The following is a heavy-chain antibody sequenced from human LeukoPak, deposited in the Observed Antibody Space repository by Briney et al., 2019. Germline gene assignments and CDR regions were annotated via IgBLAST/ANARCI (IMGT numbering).Heavy chain of an antibody. CDR1: GYTFTSYG. J-gene: IGHJ3*02. CDR2: ISAYNGNT. Sequence: ASVKVSCKASGYTFTSYGISWVRQAPGQGLEWMGWISAYNGNTNYAQKLQGRVTMTTDTSTSTAYMELRSLRSDDTAVYYCARDFGVHYYDSIPYDAFDIWGQGTMVTVSS. CDR3: ARDFGVHYYDSIPYDAFDI. D-gene: IGHD3-10*01. V-gene: IGHV1-18*01.